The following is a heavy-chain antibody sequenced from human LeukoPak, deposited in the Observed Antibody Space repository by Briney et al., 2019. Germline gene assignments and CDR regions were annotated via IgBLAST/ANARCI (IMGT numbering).Heavy chain of an antibody. Sequence: SETLSLTCTLSGGSISSSSYYWGWIRQPPGKGLEWIGSIYYSGSTYYNPSLKSRVTISVDTSKNQFSLKLSSVTAADTAVYYCARLTGDNSYWGQGTLVTVSS. V-gene: IGHV4-39*01. CDR3: ARLTGDNSY. CDR1: GGSISSSSYY. D-gene: IGHD7-27*01. J-gene: IGHJ4*02. CDR2: IYYSGST.